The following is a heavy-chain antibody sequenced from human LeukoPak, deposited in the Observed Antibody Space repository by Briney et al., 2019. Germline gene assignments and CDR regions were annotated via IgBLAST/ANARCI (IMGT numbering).Heavy chain of an antibody. J-gene: IGHJ3*02. V-gene: IGHV3-48*01. D-gene: IGHD3-22*01. Sequence: PGGSLRLSCAASGFTFSSYSMDWVRQAPGKGLEWVSYISSSSSTIYYADSVKGRFTISRDNAKNSLFLQMNSLRAEDTAVYYCARSRYYYDSSAYYPTSDAFDIWGKGTMVTVSS. CDR2: ISSSSSTI. CDR3: ARSRYYYDSSAYYPTSDAFDI. CDR1: GFTFSSYS.